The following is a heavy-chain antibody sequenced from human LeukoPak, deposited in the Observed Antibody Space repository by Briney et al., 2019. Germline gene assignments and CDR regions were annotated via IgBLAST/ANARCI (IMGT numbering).Heavy chain of an antibody. CDR1: GFTFSIYW. CDR3: ARGENTYIDY. Sequence: GGSLRLSCAASGFTFSIYWMHWVRQAPGKGLVWVSRISSEGSSTTYADSVKGRSTISRDNAKDTLYLQMNSLRAGDTAVYYCARGENTYIDYWGQGTLVTVSS. V-gene: IGHV3-74*01. J-gene: IGHJ4*02. CDR2: ISSEGSST. D-gene: IGHD3-16*01.